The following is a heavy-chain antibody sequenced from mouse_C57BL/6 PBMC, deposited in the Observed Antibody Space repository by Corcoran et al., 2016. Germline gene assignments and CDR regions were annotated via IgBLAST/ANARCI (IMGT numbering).Heavy chain of an antibody. CDR1: GDTFTTYG. CDR2: INTYSGVP. Sequence: QIQLVQSGPELKKPGETVKISCKASGDTFTTYGMSGVKRAPGKGLKWMGWINTYSGVPTYADDFKGRFAFSLETSASTAYLQINNLNNEDTATYFCASPSFDYCGQGTTLTVSA. V-gene: IGHV9-3*01. CDR3: ASPSFDY. J-gene: IGHJ2*01.